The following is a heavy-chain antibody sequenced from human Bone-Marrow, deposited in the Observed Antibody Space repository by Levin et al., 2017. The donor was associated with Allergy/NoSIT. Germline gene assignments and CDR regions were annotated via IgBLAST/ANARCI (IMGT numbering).Heavy chain of an antibody. Sequence: LSLTCATSGFTLSSYRMHWVRQAPGKGLVWVSHINSDGVTTSYADSVKGRFTISRDSGKNALYLQMNSLRAEDTAVYYCARDGGGLPYWGLGTLVTVSS. CDR3: ARDGGGLPY. V-gene: IGHV3-74*01. CDR2: INSDGVTT. D-gene: IGHD3-16*01. CDR1: GFTLSSYR. J-gene: IGHJ4*02.